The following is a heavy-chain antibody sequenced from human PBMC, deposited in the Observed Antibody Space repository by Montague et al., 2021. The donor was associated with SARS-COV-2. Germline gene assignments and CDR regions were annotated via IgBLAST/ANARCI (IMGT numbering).Heavy chain of an antibody. D-gene: IGHD6-19*01. CDR1: GGSTSGNY. CDR3: ARGRQYNWFDA. V-gene: IGHV4-59*01. Sequence: SETLSLTCTVYGGSTSGNYWSWIRQPPGKGLEWIGYIYYRGSTNYNPSLKSRITMSVDTSKNQFSLKVSSVIAADTAVYYCARGRQYNWFDAWGQGKLVTVSS. J-gene: IGHJ5*02. CDR2: IYYRGST.